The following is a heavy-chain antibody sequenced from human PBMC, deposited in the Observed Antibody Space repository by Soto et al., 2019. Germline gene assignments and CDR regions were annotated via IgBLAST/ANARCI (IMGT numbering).Heavy chain of an antibody. CDR3: VHSSGYYSFDY. CDR2: IIPILGIA. D-gene: IGHD3-22*01. CDR1: GGTFSSYT. V-gene: IGHV1-69*02. J-gene: IGHJ4*02. Sequence: SVKVSCKASGGTFSSYTISWVRQAPGQGLEWMGRIIPILGIANYAQKFQGRVTITADTSASTAYMELSSLRSEDTAVYYCVHSSGYYSFDYWGQGTLVTVSS.